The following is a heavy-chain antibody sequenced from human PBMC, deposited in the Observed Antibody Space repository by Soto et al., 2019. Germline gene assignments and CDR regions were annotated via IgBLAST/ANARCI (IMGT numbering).Heavy chain of an antibody. D-gene: IGHD3-10*01. CDR1: GFAFSSYA. Sequence: QVQLVESGGGVVQPGRSLRLSCAASGFAFSSYAMHWVRQAPGKGLEWVAVISYDGSNKYYADSVKGRFTIYRDNSKNPMYLQMNSLSAEDTAVYYCASDLSGSGDWGQGTLVTVSS. CDR3: ASDLSGSGD. V-gene: IGHV3-30-3*01. CDR2: ISYDGSNK. J-gene: IGHJ4*02.